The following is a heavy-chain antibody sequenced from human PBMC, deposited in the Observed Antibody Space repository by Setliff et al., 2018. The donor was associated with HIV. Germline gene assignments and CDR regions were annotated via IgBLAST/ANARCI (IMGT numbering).Heavy chain of an antibody. CDR2: ISPDSTYI. CDR1: GFTFSSYH. V-gene: IGHV3-21*01. J-gene: IGHJ4*02. CDR3: TRRYCTSTSCSSPYDY. Sequence: GGSLRLSCAASGFTFSSYHMDWFRQAPGKGLEWVSSISPDSTYIYYADSVKGRFTISRDNAKNSLYLQMNSLRAEDTAVYYCTRRYCTSTSCSSPYDYWGRGTLVTVSS. D-gene: IGHD2-2*01.